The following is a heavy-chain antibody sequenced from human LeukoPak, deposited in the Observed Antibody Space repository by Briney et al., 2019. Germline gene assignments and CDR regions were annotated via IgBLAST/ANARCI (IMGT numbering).Heavy chain of an antibody. V-gene: IGHV4-59*01. Sequence: PSETLSLTCTVSGGSISSYYWSWIRQPPGKGLEWIGYIYYSGSTNYNPSLKSRVTISVDTSKNQFSLKLGSVTAADTAVYYCAREIAVAGTGFDPWGQGTLVTVSS. CDR1: GGSISSYY. J-gene: IGHJ5*02. D-gene: IGHD6-19*01. CDR2: IYYSGST. CDR3: AREIAVAGTGFDP.